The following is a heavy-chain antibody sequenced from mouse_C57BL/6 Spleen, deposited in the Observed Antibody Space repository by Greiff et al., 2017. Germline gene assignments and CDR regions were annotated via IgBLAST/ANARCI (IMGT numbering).Heavy chain of an antibody. D-gene: IGHD4-1*01. CDR2: IDPSDSET. J-gene: IGHJ4*01. V-gene: IGHV1-52*01. Sequence: QVQLKQPGAELVRPGSSVKLSCKASGYTFTSYWMHWVKQRPIQGLEWIGNIDPSDSETHYNQKFKDKATLTVDKSSSTAYMQLSSLTSEDSAVYYCARYWDGIYYAMDYWGQGTSVTVSS. CDR1: GYTFTSYW. CDR3: ARYWDGIYYAMDY.